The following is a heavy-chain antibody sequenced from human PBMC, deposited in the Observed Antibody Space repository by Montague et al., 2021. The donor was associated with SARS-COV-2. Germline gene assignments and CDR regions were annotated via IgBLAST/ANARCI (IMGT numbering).Heavy chain of an antibody. Sequence: QSGAEVKKPGESLKISCEGSGYRFTSYWIGWVRQMPGKGLEWMGIIYPGDSDTRYSPSFQGQVTISVDKSISTAYLQRSSLKTSDTAMYYCARLDGYNLRGFDYWGQGTRVSGSS. CDR2: IYPGDSDT. CDR1: GYRFTSYW. V-gene: IGHV5-51*01. J-gene: IGHJ4*02. D-gene: IGHD5-24*01. CDR3: ARLDGYNLRGFDY.